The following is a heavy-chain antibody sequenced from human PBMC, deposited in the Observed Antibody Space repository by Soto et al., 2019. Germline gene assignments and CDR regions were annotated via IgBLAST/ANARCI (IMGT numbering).Heavy chain of an antibody. Sequence: EVQLVESGGGLVKPGESLRLSCATSGLSFPNAWMNWVRQAPGKGLEWVGSIERKSQGGTTDYSAPVKGRFSISSDDSKETVYLQMNSLKTEDTAVYYCATDRGDYWGQGALVTVSS. CDR2: IERKSQGGTT. CDR1: GLSFPNAW. CDR3: ATDRGDY. J-gene: IGHJ4*02. V-gene: IGHV3-15*04.